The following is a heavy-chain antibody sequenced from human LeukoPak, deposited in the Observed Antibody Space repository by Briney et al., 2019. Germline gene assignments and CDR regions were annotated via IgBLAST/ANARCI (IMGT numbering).Heavy chain of an antibody. CDR2: IYYSGST. V-gene: IGHV4-31*03. J-gene: IGHJ4*02. D-gene: IGHD4/OR15-4a*01. CDR3: ARGSPNDYGDHGTFDY. CDR1: GDAISNGGYY. Sequence: SETLSLTCTVSGDAISNGGYYWSWIRQHPGEGLEWIGFIYYSGSTYYNPSLKSRVMISVDTSKNQFSLKLNSMTAADTAVCYCARGSPNDYGDHGTFDYWGQGTLVTVSS.